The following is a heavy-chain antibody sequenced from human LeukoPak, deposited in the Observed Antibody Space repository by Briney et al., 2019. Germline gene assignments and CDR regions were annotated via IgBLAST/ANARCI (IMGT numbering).Heavy chain of an antibody. CDR2: IYSGGST. CDR1: GFTFTTYS. V-gene: IGHV3-66*02. D-gene: IGHD6-19*01. Sequence: GGSLRLSCAASGFTFTTYSMSWVRQAPGKGLEWVSVIYSGGSTYYAGSVKGRFTISRDISKNTLYLQMGSLRPEDMAVYYCARVDSGSACASWGQGILVTVSS. CDR3: ARVDSGSACAS. J-gene: IGHJ1*01.